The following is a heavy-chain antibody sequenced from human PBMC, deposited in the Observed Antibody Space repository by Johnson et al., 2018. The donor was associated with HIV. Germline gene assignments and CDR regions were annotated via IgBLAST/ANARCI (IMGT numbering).Heavy chain of an antibody. V-gene: IGHV3-30-3*01. Sequence: QVQLVESGGGVVQPGRSLRLSCAASGFTFSSYAMHWVRQAPGKGLEWVAVISYDGSNKYYADSVKGRFTISRDNSKNTLYLQMNSLRAEDTAVYYCARDRPIAPFDIWGQGTMVTFSS. CDR3: ARDRPIAPFDI. J-gene: IGHJ3*02. CDR1: GFTFSSYA. CDR2: ISYDGSNK. D-gene: IGHD3-22*01.